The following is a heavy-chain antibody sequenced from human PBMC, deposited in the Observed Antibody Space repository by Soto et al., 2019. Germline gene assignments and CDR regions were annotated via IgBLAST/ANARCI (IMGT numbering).Heavy chain of an antibody. CDR2: IKQDGSEK. D-gene: IGHD3-3*01. J-gene: IGHJ6*02. CDR3: ARAATYYDFWSGFDTYYYGMDV. CDR1: GFTFSSYW. V-gene: IGHV3-7*01. Sequence: PGGSLRLSCAASGFTFSSYWMSWVRQAPGKGLEWVANIKQDGSEKYYVDSVKGRLTISRDNAKNSLYLQMNSLRAEDTAVYYCARAATYYDFWSGFDTYYYGMDVWGQGTTVTVSS.